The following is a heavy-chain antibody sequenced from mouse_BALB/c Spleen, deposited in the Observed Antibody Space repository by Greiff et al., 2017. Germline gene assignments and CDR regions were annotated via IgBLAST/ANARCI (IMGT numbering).Heavy chain of an antibody. D-gene: IGHD1-1*01. CDR1: GYSITSGYY. V-gene: IGHV3-6*02. J-gene: IGHJ2*01. Sequence: EVKLVESGPGLVKPSQSLSLTCSVTGYSITSGYYWNWIRQFPGNKLEWMGYISYDGSNNYNPSLKNRISITRDTSKNQFFLKLNSVTTEDTATYYCARVTTGFDYWGQGTTLTVSS. CDR3: ARVTTGFDY. CDR2: ISYDGSN.